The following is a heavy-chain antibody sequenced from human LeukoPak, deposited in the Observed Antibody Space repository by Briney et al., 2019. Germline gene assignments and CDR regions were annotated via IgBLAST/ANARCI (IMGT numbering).Heavy chain of an antibody. Sequence: ASVKVSCKASGYTFTGYYMHWVRQAPGQGLEWMGWINPNSGGTNYAQKFQGRVTMARDTPISTAYMELSRLRSDDTAVYYCARVSVAGTVRYFDYWGQGTLVTVSS. CDR2: INPNSGGT. D-gene: IGHD6-19*01. CDR3: ARVSVAGTVRYFDY. CDR1: GYTFTGYY. V-gene: IGHV1-2*02. J-gene: IGHJ4*02.